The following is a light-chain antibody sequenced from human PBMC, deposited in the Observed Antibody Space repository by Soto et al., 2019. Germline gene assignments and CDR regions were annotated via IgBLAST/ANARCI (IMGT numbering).Light chain of an antibody. CDR3: SSYTTSNTRQIV. J-gene: IGLJ1*01. Sequence: QSALTQPASVSGSPGQSITISCTGTSRDVGGYNYVSWYQHHPGKAPKLMIYDVSNRPSGVSNRSSGSKSGNTASLTISGLQPEDEADYYCSSYTTSNTRQIVLGTGTKVTVL. V-gene: IGLV2-14*03. CDR1: SRDVGGYNY. CDR2: DVS.